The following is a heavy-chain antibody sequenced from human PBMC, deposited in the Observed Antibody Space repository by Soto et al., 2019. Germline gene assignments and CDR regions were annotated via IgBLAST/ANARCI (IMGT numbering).Heavy chain of an antibody. J-gene: IGHJ4*02. V-gene: IGHV1-18*01. D-gene: IGHD3-10*01. CDR1: GDTFTSYC. CDR3: EREYYYGSGPGY. Sequence: ASVKVSCKASGDTFTSYCISWVRQAPGQGLEWMGWISAYNGNTNYAQKLQGRVTMTTDTSTSTAYMELRSLRSDDTAVYYCEREYYYGSGPGYWGQGTLVTVSS. CDR2: ISAYNGNT.